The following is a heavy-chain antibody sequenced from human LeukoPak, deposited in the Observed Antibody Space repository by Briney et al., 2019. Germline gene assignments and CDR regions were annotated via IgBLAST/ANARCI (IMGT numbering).Heavy chain of an antibody. CDR1: GGSVSSGSYY. V-gene: IGHV4-61*01. Sequence: PSETLSLTCTVSGGSVSSGSYYWSWIRQPPGKGLEWIGYIYYSGSTNYNPSLKSRVTISVDTSKNQFSLKLSSVTAADTAVYYCARDNIAVAGVDYWGQGTLVTVSS. J-gene: IGHJ4*02. CDR3: ARDNIAVAGVDY. CDR2: IYYSGST. D-gene: IGHD6-19*01.